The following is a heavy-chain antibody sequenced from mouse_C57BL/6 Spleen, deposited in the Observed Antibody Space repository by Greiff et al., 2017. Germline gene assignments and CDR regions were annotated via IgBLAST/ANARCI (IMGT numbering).Heavy chain of an antibody. V-gene: IGHV1-52*01. J-gene: IGHJ2*01. Sequence: VQLQQPGAELVRPGSSVKLSCKASGYTFTSYCMHWVKQRPIQGLEWIGNISPTDSDTHYNQKFKDKATLTVDKSSSTAYMQLSSLTSEDSAAYYCARGRVRLYYFDYWGQGTTLTVSS. CDR2: ISPTDSDT. D-gene: IGHD2-14*01. CDR1: GYTFTSYC. CDR3: ARGRVRLYYFDY.